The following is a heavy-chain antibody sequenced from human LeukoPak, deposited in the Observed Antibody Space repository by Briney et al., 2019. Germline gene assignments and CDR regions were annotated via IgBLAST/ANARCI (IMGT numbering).Heavy chain of an antibody. D-gene: IGHD6-13*01. CDR2: IYYSGDT. Sequence: SETLSLTCTVSVGSISGYYWSWIRQPPGKGLEWIGDIYYSGDTNYNPSLKSRVTISVDTSKNQFSLKLSSVTAADTAVYYCAQGGSSSWYYGMDVWGQGTTVTVSS. CDR3: AQGGSSSWYYGMDV. V-gene: IGHV4-59*08. J-gene: IGHJ6*02. CDR1: VGSISGYY.